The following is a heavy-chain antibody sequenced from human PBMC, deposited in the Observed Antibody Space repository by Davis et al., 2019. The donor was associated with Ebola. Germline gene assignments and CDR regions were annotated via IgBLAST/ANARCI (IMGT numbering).Heavy chain of an antibody. Sequence: GESLKISCAASGFTFSTNYLSWVRQAPGKGLEWVSAISGSGGSTYYADSVKGRFTISRDNSKNTLYLQMNSLRPEDTAVYYCARDSDDYCFDYWGQGTLVTVSS. J-gene: IGHJ4*02. CDR3: ARDSDDYCFDY. V-gene: IGHV3-23*01. D-gene: IGHD2-21*02. CDR2: ISGSGGST. CDR1: GFTFSTNY.